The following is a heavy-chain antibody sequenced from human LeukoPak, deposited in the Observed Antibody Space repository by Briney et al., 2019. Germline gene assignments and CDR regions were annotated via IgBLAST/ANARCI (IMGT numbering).Heavy chain of an antibody. Sequence: ASVKVSCKASGYTFTGYYMHWVRQAPGQGLEWMGWIHPHSGDTNYAQKFQGRVTMTRDTSISAAYMELSRLRSDDTAVYYCARGGLTIAATPYNWFDPWGQGTLVTVSS. V-gene: IGHV1-2*02. CDR2: IHPHSGDT. D-gene: IGHD6-13*01. J-gene: IGHJ5*02. CDR1: GYTFTGYY. CDR3: ARGGLTIAATPYNWFDP.